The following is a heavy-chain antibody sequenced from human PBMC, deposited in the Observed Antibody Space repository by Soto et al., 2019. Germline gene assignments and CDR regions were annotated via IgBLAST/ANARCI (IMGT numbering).Heavy chain of an antibody. CDR2: IWYDGSNK. V-gene: IGHV3-33*01. CDR1: GFPFGTYA. Sequence: QVQLVESGGGVVQPGGSLRLPCEGPGFPFGTYAMHGVRKVPGKGLEWVAVIWYDGSNKYYADSVKGRFTISRDNSKNTLFLQMNSLRAEDTAVYYCASDLEGAATWGYRFDYWGQGTLVTVSS. D-gene: IGHD2-15*01. CDR3: ASDLEGAATWGYRFDY. J-gene: IGHJ4*02.